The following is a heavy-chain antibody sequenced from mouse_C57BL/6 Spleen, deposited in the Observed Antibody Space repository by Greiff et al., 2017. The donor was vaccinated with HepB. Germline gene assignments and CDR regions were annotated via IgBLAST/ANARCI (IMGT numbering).Heavy chain of an antibody. V-gene: IGHV1-15*01. CDR3: TRGLYDYSYAMDY. D-gene: IGHD2-4*01. CDR1: GYTFTDYE. CDR2: IDPETGGT. Sequence: VQLQQSGAELVRPGASVTLSCKASGYTFTDYEMHWVKQTPVHGLEWIGAIDPETGGTAYNQKFKGKAILTADKSSSTAYMELRSLTSEDSAVYYCTRGLYDYSYAMDYWGQGTSVTVSS. J-gene: IGHJ4*01.